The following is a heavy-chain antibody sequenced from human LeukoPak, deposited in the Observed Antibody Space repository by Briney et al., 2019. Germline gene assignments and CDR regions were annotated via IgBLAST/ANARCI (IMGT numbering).Heavy chain of an antibody. V-gene: IGHV1-24*01. D-gene: IGHD4-17*01. CDR3: ARSLTTVYYYGMDV. CDR2: FDPEDGET. CDR1: GYTLTELS. Sequence: ASVKVSCKVSGYTLTELSMHWVRQAPGKGLEWMGGFDPEDGETIYAQKFQGRVTMTEDTSTDTAYMELSSLRSEDTAVYYCARSLTTVYYYGMDVWGQGTTVTVSS. J-gene: IGHJ6*02.